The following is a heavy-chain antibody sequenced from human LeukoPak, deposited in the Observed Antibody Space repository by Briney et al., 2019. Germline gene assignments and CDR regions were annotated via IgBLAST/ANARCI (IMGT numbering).Heavy chain of an antibody. CDR3: ARSSSTSSRWYYYYMDV. Sequence: SETLSLTCTVSGGSISSYYWSWIRQPPGKGLEWIGYIYYSGSTNYNPSLKSRVTISVDTSKNQFSLKLSSVTAADTAVYYCARSSSTSSRWYYYYMDVWGKGTTVTISS. V-gene: IGHV4-59*01. J-gene: IGHJ6*03. D-gene: IGHD2-2*01. CDR2: IYYSGST. CDR1: GGSISSYY.